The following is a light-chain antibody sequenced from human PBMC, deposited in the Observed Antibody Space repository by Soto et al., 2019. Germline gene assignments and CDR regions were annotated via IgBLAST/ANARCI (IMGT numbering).Light chain of an antibody. CDR3: QQYNSF. CDR1: QNINRW. J-gene: IGKJ2*01. CDR2: DAY. V-gene: IGKV1-5*01. Sequence: DMQMTQSPSTLSAFVGDRVTITCRASQNINRWLAWYQQRPGKAPKLLMYDAYTLESGVPSRFSGSGSGTEFTLTISSLEHDDSATDYCQQYNSFFGQGNKLEIK.